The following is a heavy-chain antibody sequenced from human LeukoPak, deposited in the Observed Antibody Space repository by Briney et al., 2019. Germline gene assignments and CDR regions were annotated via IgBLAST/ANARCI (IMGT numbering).Heavy chain of an antibody. J-gene: IGHJ6*04. D-gene: IGHD3-10*02. CDR2: ISDSGGST. CDR3: AELGITMIGGV. CDR1: GFTFSRYG. V-gene: IGHV3-23*01. Sequence: GGSLRLSCAASGFTFSRYGMSWVRQAPGKGLEWVSVISDSGGSTYYTDAVKGRITISGDNANNSLYLQMNRLSAEDTAVYYCAELGITMIGGVWGKGTTVTISS.